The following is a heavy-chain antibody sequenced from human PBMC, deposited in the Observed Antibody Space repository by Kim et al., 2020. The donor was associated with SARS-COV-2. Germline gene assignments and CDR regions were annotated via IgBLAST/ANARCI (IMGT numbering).Heavy chain of an antibody. J-gene: IGHJ4*02. CDR2: TYYSGST. CDR1: GGSISSYS. Sequence: SETLSLTCTVSGGSISSYSCSWIRQPPGPRLEWIGYTYYSGSTNYNPSPKSRVTITVDTSKNQFSLKLSSVTVADTAVYYCARDRLGYCCGTICSFHFDYWGQGTLVTVSS. CDR3: ARDRLGYCCGTICSFHFDY. V-gene: IGHV4-59*01. D-gene: IGHD2-2*01.